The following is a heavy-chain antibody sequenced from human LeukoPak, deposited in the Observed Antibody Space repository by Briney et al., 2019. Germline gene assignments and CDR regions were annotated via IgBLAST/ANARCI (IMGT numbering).Heavy chain of an antibody. V-gene: IGHV3-49*03. D-gene: IGHD6-13*01. CDR1: GFTFSSYA. CDR3: TRPQGSPGYSSS. Sequence: GGSLRLSCAASGFTFSSYAMSWFRQAPGKGLEWVGFIRSKAYGGTTEYAASVKGRFTISRDDSKSIAYLQMNSLKTEDTAVYYCTRPQGSPGYSSSWGQGTLVTVSS. J-gene: IGHJ4*02. CDR2: IRSKAYGGTT.